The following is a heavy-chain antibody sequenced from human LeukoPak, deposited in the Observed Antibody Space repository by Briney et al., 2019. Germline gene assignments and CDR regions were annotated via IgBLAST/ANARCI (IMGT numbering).Heavy chain of an antibody. CDR1: GGSFSGYY. Sequence: SETLSLTCAVYGGSFSGYYWSWIRQPPGKGLEWIGEINHSGSTNYNPSLKSRVTISVDTSKNQFSLKLSSVTAADTAVYYCARDPTDTANAFDIWGQGTMVTVSS. D-gene: IGHD5-18*01. CDR2: INHSGST. V-gene: IGHV4-34*01. CDR3: ARDPTDTANAFDI. J-gene: IGHJ3*02.